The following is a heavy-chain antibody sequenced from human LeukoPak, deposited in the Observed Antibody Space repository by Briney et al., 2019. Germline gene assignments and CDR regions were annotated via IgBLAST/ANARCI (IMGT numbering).Heavy chain of an antibody. V-gene: IGHV4-59*01. Sequence: PSETLSLTCTVSGGSISSYYWSWIRQPPGKGLEWIGYIYYSGNPNYNSSPESRVTISVDTSKNQFSLRLNSVTAADTAVYYCVRGRAWFDPWGQGTLVTVSS. CDR1: GGSISSYY. CDR2: IYYSGNP. J-gene: IGHJ5*02. CDR3: VRGRAWFDP. D-gene: IGHD3-10*01.